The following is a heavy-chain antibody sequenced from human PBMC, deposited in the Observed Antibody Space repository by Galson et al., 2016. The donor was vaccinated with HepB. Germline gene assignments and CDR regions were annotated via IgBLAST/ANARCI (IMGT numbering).Heavy chain of an antibody. J-gene: IGHJ4*02. Sequence: SLRLSCAATGFTVNKYGMHWVRQVPGKGLAWVAADSVHGGRKFYADAVKGRFTISRDNSNNMLFLQMSRLRTDDTAICYCARRHEYCPPVGCSVDYWGQGTLVSVSS. CDR2: DSVHGGRK. D-gene: IGHD2/OR15-2a*01. V-gene: IGHV3-30*03. CDR1: GFTVNKYG. CDR3: ARRHEYCPPVGCSVDY.